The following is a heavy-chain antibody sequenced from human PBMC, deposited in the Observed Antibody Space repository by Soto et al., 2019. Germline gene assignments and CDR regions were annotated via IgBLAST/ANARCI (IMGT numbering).Heavy chain of an antibody. CDR3: ARHNAGPFDY. Sequence: SETLSLTCTFSGGSISSYYWSWIRQPPGKGLEWIGYIYYSGSTNYNPSLKSRVTISVDTSKNQFSLKLSSVTAADTAVYYCARHNAGPFDYWGQGTLVTVSS. CDR2: IYYSGST. V-gene: IGHV4-59*08. CDR1: GGSISSYY. D-gene: IGHD2-8*01. J-gene: IGHJ4*02.